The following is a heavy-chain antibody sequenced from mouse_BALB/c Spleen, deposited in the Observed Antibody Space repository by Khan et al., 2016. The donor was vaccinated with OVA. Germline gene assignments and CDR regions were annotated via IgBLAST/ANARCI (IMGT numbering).Heavy chain of an antibody. CDR3: HRDLHYRVDY. J-gene: IGHJ4*01. Sequence: QVQLKESGPGLVAPSQSLSITCTVSGFSLTSYGVHWVRQPPGKGLEWLGVIWAGGSTHYNSALMSRLSISKDNSKSQVFLKMNSLQTDDIAMYYCHRDLHYRVDYWGQGTSVTVSS. CDR2: IWAGGST. V-gene: IGHV2-9*02. CDR1: GFSLTSYG. D-gene: IGHD1-1*01.